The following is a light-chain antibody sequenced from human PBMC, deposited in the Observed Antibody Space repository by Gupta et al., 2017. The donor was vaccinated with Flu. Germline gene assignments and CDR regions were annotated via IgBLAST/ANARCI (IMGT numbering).Light chain of an antibody. CDR2: ETT. J-gene: IGKJ3*01. CDR3: QQRADWPVS. Sequence: EKRATRSCSTNKSVTSSSAWHQKQPEQAHSLIIYETTKRATGIPARCSGRGAGTDFTLTSSIQEPEVFAVYYCQQRADWPVSVGPGTKVDIK. CDR1: KSVTSS. V-gene: IGKV3-11*01.